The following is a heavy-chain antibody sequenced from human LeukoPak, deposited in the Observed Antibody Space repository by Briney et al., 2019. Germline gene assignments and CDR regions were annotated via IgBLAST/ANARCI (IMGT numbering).Heavy chain of an antibody. D-gene: IGHD6-13*01. CDR1: GGSISSYD. J-gene: IGHJ4*02. CDR2: IYYSGST. Sequence: SETLSLTCTVSGGSISSYDWSWIRQPPGKGLEWIGYIYYSGSTNYNPSLKSRVTISVDTSKNQFSLKLSSVTAADTAVYYCARHRAYSSSFEALDYWGQGTLVTVSS. V-gene: IGHV4-59*08. CDR3: ARHRAYSSSFEALDY.